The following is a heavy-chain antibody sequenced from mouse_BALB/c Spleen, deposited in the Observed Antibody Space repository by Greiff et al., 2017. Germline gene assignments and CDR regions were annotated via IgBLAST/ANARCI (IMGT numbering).Heavy chain of an antibody. V-gene: IGHV1S137*01. CDR3: ARDYGNSFAY. J-gene: IGHJ3*01. Sequence: LQESGAELVRPGVSVKISCKGSGYTFTDYAMHWVKQSHAKSLEWIGVISTYYGDASYNQKFKGKATMTVDKSSSTAYMELARLTSEDSAIYYCARDYGNSFAYWGQGTLVTVSA. D-gene: IGHD2-1*01. CDR2: ISTYYGDA. CDR1: GYTFTDYA.